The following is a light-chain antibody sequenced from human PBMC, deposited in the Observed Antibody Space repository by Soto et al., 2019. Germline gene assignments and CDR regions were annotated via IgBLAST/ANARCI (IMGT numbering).Light chain of an antibody. J-gene: IGLJ1*01. CDR3: SSYTRSKTYV. CDR2: EVT. V-gene: IGLV2-14*01. Sequence: QSALTQPASVSGSLGQSITISCTGTSSDLGAYNYVSWYQQHPGKAPKLLIYEVTNRPSGVSHRFSGSKSGNTASLTISGLQAEDEADYYCSSYTRSKTYVFGTGTKLTVL. CDR1: SSDLGAYNY.